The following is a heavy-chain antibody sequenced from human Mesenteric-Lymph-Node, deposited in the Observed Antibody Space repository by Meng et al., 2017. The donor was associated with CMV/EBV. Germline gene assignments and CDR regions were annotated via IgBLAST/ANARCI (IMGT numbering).Heavy chain of an antibody. D-gene: IGHD3-3*01. J-gene: IGHJ6*02. Sequence: GESLKISCAASGFTFNTYWMSWVRQAPGKGLEWVANIKQDGSEKYSVDSVKGRFTISRDNAKNSLYLQMNSLTAEDTAVYYCARGGYDFWSGYYGMDVWGQGTTVTVSS. V-gene: IGHV3-7*01. CDR3: ARGGYDFWSGYYGMDV. CDR2: IKQDGSEK. CDR1: GFTFNTYW.